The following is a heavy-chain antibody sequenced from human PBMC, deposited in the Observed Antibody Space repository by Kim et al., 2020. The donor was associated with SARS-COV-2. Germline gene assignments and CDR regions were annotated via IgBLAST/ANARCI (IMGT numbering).Heavy chain of an antibody. CDR3: ASTVQWELRYYYYGMDV. V-gene: IGHV3-20*01. CDR2: INWNGGST. Sequence: GGSLRLSCAASGFTFDDYGMSWVRQAPGKGLEWVSGINWNGGSTGYADSVKGRFTISRDNAKNSLYLQMNSLRAEDTALYHCASTVQWELRYYYYGMDVWGQGTTVTVSS. J-gene: IGHJ6*02. D-gene: IGHD1-26*01. CDR1: GFTFDDYG.